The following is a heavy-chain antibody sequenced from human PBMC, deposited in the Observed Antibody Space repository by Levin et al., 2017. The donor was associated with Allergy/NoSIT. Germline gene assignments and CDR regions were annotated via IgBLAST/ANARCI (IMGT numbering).Heavy chain of an antibody. CDR1: GFTFSSYA. V-gene: IGHV3-23*01. Sequence: GGSLRLSCAASGFTFSSYAINWVRQAPGKGLEWVSVISGSGDGTYYADSVTGRFTISRDNSKNTVYLQMNSLRAEDTAIYCCARQADYSSAWYEGSWGQGTLVTVSS. CDR2: ISGSGDGT. CDR3: ARQADYSSAWYEGS. J-gene: IGHJ5*02. D-gene: IGHD6-19*01.